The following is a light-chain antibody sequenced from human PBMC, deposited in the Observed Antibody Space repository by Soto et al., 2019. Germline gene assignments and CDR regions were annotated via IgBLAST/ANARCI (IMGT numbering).Light chain of an antibody. Sequence: QSVLTQPPSASGTPGQRVTISCSGSTSNIGSNYVYWYQQVPGTAPKLLIYRHDQGPSGVPDRFSGSRSGTSASLAISGLRSEDEADYYCASWDDSLSGEVFGGGTKVTVL. J-gene: IGLJ3*02. CDR1: TSNIGSNY. V-gene: IGLV1-47*01. CDR3: ASWDDSLSGEV. CDR2: RHD.